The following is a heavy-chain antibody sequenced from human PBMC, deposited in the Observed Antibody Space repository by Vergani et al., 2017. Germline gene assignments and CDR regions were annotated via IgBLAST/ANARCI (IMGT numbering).Heavy chain of an antibody. Sequence: QVQLQESGPGLVKHSQTLSLTCTVSGSSISSGGYYWSWIRQHPGKGLEWIGYIYYSGSTYYNPSLKSRVTISVDTSKNQFSLKLSSVTAADTAVYYCARDATKYCSGGSCYSYAFDIWGQGTMVTVSS. D-gene: IGHD2-15*01. J-gene: IGHJ3*02. V-gene: IGHV4-31*03. CDR1: GSSISSGGYY. CDR2: IYYSGST. CDR3: ARDATKYCSGGSCYSYAFDI.